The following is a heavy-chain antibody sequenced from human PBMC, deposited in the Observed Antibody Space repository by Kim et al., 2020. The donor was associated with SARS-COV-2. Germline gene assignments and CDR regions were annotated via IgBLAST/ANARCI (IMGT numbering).Heavy chain of an antibody. V-gene: IGHV4-39*01. CDR3: ARRGGYGRTFDS. Sequence: YTPSLNSRLTISVDTSKKQFSLKLNSVTAADTAVYYCARRGGYGRTFDSWGQGTLVTVSS. D-gene: IGHD5-18*01. J-gene: IGHJ4*02.